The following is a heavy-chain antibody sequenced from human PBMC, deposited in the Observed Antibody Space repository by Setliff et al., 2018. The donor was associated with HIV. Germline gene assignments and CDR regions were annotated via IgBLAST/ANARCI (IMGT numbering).Heavy chain of an antibody. Sequence: GGSLRLSCAGSGFTFNTCAMNWVRQAPGKGLEWVAVIWYDGSNKYYADSVKGRFTISRDNSKNTLYLQMNSLRAEDTAVYYCAKGGGPYYYYYYMDVWGKGTTVTVSS. CDR2: IWYDGSNK. CDR1: GFTFNTCA. CDR3: AKGGGPYYYYYYMDV. J-gene: IGHJ6*03. V-gene: IGHV3-33*06.